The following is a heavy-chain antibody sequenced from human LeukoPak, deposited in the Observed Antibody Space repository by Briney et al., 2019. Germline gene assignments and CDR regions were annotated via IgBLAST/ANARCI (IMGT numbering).Heavy chain of an antibody. CDR3: ARGGYYDSSGYYVDY. CDR2: INTDGSRT. Sequence: PGGSLRLSCAASGFTFSNYWMHWVRQTPGKGLVWVSRINTDGSRTTYADSVKGRFTISRDNAKNTLFLQMHSLRAEDTAVYYCARGGYYDSSGYYVDYWGQGTLVTVSS. CDR1: GFTFSNYW. D-gene: IGHD3-22*01. J-gene: IGHJ4*02. V-gene: IGHV3-74*01.